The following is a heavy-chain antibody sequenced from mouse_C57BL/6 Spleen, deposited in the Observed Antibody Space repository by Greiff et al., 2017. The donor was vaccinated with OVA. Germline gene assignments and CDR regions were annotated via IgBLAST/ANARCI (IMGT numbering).Heavy chain of an antibody. D-gene: IGHD1-1*01. CDR2: IDPETGGT. CDR1: GYTFTDYE. CDR3: TRDYGSSY. Sequence: VQLQESGAELVRPGASVTLSCKASGYTFTDYEMHWVKQTPVHGLEWIGAIDPETGGTAYNQKFKGKAILTADKSSSTAYMELRSLTSEDSAVYYCTRDYGSSYWGQGTTLTVSS. V-gene: IGHV1-15*01. J-gene: IGHJ2*01.